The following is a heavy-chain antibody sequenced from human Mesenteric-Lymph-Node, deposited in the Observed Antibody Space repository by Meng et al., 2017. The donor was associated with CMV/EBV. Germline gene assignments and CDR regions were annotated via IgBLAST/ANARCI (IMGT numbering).Heavy chain of an antibody. CDR2: IDDSGTT. D-gene: IGHD3-3*01. V-gene: IGHV4-30-4*08. J-gene: IGHJ5*02. CDR1: RGGDYY. CDR3: AREAAIFAVPPGMNWFDP. Sequence: RGGDYYWCWIRQSPGKGLEWIGYIDDSGTTYYNPSLKSRVTMSVDTSKNHFSLKLSSVTAADTAVYHCAREAAIFAVPPGMNWFDPWGQGTLVTVSS.